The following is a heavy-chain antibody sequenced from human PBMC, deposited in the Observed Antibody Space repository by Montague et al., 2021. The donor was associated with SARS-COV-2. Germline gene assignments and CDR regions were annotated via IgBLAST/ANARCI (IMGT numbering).Heavy chain of an antibody. CDR1: GYSISSGYY. J-gene: IGHJ4*02. CDR2: IYHSGST. CDR3: ARNVRYYDFWSGRAQTSPDY. D-gene: IGHD3-3*01. V-gene: IGHV4-38-2*02. Sequence: ETLSLTCTVSGYSISSGYYWGWIRQPPGKGLEWIGSIYHSGSTYYNPPFKSRVTISVGTSKSQFSLKLSSVTAAGTAVYYCARNVRYYDFWSGRAQTSPDYWGQGTLVTVSS.